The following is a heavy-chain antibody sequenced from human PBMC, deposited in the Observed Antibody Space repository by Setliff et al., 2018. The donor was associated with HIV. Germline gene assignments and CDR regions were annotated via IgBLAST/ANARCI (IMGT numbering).Heavy chain of an antibody. Sequence: PSETLSLTCTVSGGSISSSSYYWGWIRQPPGKGLEWIGNIYYSGSTYYNPSLKSRVTISVDTSKNQFSLKLSSVTAADTAMYYCATYAGNGGGKGYWGQGTLVTVSS. CDR2: IYYSGST. J-gene: IGHJ4*02. D-gene: IGHD2-21*01. V-gene: IGHV4-39*01. CDR1: GGSISSSSYY. CDR3: ATYAGNGGGKGY.